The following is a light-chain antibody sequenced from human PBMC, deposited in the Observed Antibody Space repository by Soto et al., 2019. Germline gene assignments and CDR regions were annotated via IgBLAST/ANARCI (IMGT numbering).Light chain of an antibody. CDR1: QSVSSN. Sequence: EIVMTQSPATLSVSPGERATLSCRASQSVSSNLAWYQQKPGQAPRLLIYGASTRAPGIAARFSGSGSGTEFTLTIRSLQSEYFADYYCQQYNNWPPYTFGQGTKLEIK. CDR2: GAS. V-gene: IGKV3-15*01. J-gene: IGKJ2*01. CDR3: QQYNNWPPYT.